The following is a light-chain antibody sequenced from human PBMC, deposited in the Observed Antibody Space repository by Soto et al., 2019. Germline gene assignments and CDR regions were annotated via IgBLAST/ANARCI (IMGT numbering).Light chain of an antibody. V-gene: IGKV1-16*02. CDR1: QDISNH. J-gene: IGKJ4*01. CDR2: ASS. Sequence: DIQMTQGPSSLSASVGDRVTLTCRASQDISNHLAWFQQKPGKAPKSLIYASSNLQSGVPSKFSGSGSGTDFTLTISSLQPEDFAIYYCQQYDRYPPTFGGGTKVEIK. CDR3: QQYDRYPPT.